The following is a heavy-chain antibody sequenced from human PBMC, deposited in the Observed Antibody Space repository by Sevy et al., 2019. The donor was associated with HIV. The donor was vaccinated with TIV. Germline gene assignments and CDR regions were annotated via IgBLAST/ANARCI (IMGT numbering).Heavy chain of an antibody. V-gene: IGHV4-39*01. Sequence: SETLSLTCNVSGGSISSSRCYWGWIHQPPGKGLEWTGSMYSSGTTYYNPSLKSRVAISVDMAKNQFSLRLNSVTAADTAVYYCATHDGSDFWGQGSLVTVSS. CDR2: MYSSGTT. CDR3: ATHDGSDF. CDR1: GGSISSSRCY. J-gene: IGHJ4*02.